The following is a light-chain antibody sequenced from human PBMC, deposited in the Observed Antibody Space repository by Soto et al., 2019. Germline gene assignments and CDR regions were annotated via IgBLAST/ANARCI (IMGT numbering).Light chain of an antibody. CDR1: SRDVGGYNY. J-gene: IGLJ1*01. Sequence: QSVLTQPSSGSGAPGQSLTISRPGTSRDVGGYNYVSWYQQHPGKAPKLMIYDVSNRPSGVSDRFSVSKSGNTASLTISNLQAVDEADHHCSSYTRSGTYVFGTGTKVTVL. V-gene: IGLV2-14*01. CDR2: DVS. CDR3: SSYTRSGTYV.